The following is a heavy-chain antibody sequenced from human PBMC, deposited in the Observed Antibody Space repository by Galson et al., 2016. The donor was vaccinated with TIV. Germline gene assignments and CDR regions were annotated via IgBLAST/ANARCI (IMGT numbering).Heavy chain of an antibody. Sequence: SVKVSCKASGGTFSSNAINWVRQAPGQGLEWMGGIIPKSGTASYAQKFQGRVTITADESTSTAYMELSSLTSEDTAVYCCARDQNRLVRTRYGFDIWGQGTMVTVSS. D-gene: IGHD6-19*01. J-gene: IGHJ3*02. CDR1: GGTFSSNA. CDR3: ARDQNRLVRTRYGFDI. V-gene: IGHV1-69*13. CDR2: IIPKSGTA.